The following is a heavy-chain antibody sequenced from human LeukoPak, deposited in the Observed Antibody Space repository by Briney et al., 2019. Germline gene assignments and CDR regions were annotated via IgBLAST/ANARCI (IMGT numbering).Heavy chain of an antibody. V-gene: IGHV4-4*07. D-gene: IGHD3-3*02. J-gene: IGHJ4*02. CDR3: ARGQIRTFDY. Sequence: SEILSLTCTVSRGSISSFYWSWIRQPAGKGLEWIGRIFTSGSTNYNPSLKNRVTMSVDTSKNQFSLKLSSVTAADTAVYYCARGQIRTFDYWGQGTLVTVSS. CDR2: IFTSGST. CDR1: RGSISSFY.